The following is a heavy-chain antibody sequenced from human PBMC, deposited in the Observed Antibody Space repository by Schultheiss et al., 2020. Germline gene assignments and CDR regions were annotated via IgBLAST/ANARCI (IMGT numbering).Heavy chain of an antibody. CDR3: AKDQGQQLVRNYFDY. D-gene: IGHD6-13*01. V-gene: IGHV3-23*01. CDR2: ISGSGGST. CDR1: GFTFGDYA. J-gene: IGHJ4*02. Sequence: GESLKISCTASGFTFGDYAMSWFRQAPGKGLEWVSAISGSGGSTYYADSVKGRFTISRDNSKNTLYLQMNSLRAEDTAVYYCAKDQGQQLVRNYFDYWGQGTLVTVSS.